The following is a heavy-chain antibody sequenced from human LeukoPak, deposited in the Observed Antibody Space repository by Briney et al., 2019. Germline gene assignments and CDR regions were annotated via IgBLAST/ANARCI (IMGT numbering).Heavy chain of an antibody. Sequence: ASVKVSCKASGYTFTGYYMHWVRQAPGQGLEWMGWINPNSGGTNYAQKFQGRVTMARDTSISTAYMELSRLRSDDTAVYYCARDSSYYYDSSGPRGFDYWGQGTLVTVSS. CDR2: INPNSGGT. V-gene: IGHV1-2*02. D-gene: IGHD3-22*01. CDR1: GYTFTGYY. J-gene: IGHJ4*02. CDR3: ARDSSYYYDSSGPRGFDY.